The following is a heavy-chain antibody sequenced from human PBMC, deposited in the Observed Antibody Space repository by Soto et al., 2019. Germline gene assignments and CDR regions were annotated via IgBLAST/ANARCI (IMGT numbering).Heavy chain of an antibody. Sequence: SETLSLTCAVYGGSFSGYYWSWIRQPPGKGLEWIGEINHSGSTNYNPSLKSRVTISVDTSKNQFSLKLSSVTAADTAVYYCARGSGVVITHFDYWGQGTLVTVSS. CDR3: ARGSGVVITHFDY. CDR1: GGSFSGYY. V-gene: IGHV4-34*01. J-gene: IGHJ4*02. D-gene: IGHD3-3*01. CDR2: INHSGST.